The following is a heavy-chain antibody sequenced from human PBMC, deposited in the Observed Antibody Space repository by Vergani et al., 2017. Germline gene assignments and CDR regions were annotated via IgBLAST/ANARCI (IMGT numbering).Heavy chain of an antibody. CDR1: GFTFSTYA. D-gene: IGHD1-26*01. CDR2: ISVYNGET. CDR3: ARDRGNSGDYNFDY. Sequence: VQLLESGGGLVQPGGSLRLSCAASGFTFSTYAMTWVRQAPGEGLEWLGWISVYNGETKFAQKFQGRVTLTRDTSTDTAYMEMGSLRSDDTAVYYCARDRGNSGDYNFDYWGQGTLVTVSS. V-gene: IGHV1-18*01. J-gene: IGHJ4*02.